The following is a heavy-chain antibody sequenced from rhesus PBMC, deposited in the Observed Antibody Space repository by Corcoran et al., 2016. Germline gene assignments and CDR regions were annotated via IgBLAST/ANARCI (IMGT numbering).Heavy chain of an antibody. CDR1: GGPISSSNW. V-gene: IGHV4-93*02. Sequence: QVQLQESGPAVVKPSETLSLICAVSGGPISSSNWWDWVRPSPGKGLEWIGGIYGSAASTVYSPSLKSRVTLSIDTSKNQFPLKLSSVTAADTAVYFCARHLGSSYGWRFDVWGAGVLVTVSS. CDR2: IYGSAAST. CDR3: ARHLGSSYGWRFDV. D-gene: IGHD6-43*01. J-gene: IGHJ5-1*01.